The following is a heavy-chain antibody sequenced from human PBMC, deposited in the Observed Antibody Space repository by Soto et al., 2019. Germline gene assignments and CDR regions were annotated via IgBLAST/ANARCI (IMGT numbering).Heavy chain of an antibody. CDR2: ISSSGEIT. CDR1: GFAFSSYA. CDR3: AKDKTSRSVAAARRNLFDP. J-gene: IGHJ5*02. V-gene: IGHV3-23*01. D-gene: IGHD6-25*01. Sequence: EVQLLESGGGLAQRGGSLRLSCAASGFAFSSYAMNWVRQAPGKGLEWVSTISSSGEITFYADSVKGRFTISSDNSNNTLILHMNNLRADDTAVYFCAKDKTSRSVAAARRNLFDPWCQGTLVAVTS.